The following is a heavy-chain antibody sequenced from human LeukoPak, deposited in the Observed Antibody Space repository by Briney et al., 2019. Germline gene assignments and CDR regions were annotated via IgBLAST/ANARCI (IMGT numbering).Heavy chain of an antibody. CDR2: ISSSSSYI. Sequence: GGSLRLSCAASGFTFSSYSMNWVRQAPGKGLEWVSSISSSSSYIYYADSVKGRFTISRDNAKNSLYLQMNSLRAEDTAVYYCARDGLRRFRELLDYWGQGTLVTVSS. D-gene: IGHD3-10*01. J-gene: IGHJ4*02. CDR3: ARDGLRRFRELLDY. V-gene: IGHV3-21*01. CDR1: GFTFSSYS.